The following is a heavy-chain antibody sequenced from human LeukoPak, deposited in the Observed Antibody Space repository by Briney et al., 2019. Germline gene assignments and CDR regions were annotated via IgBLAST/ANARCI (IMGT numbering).Heavy chain of an antibody. D-gene: IGHD6-6*01. CDR1: GGTFSSYA. J-gene: IGHJ3*02. CDR3: ATRSEYSSSSHAFDI. V-gene: IGHV1-69*05. Sequence: ASVKVSCKASGGTFSSYAISWVRQAPGQGREWMGGIIPIFGTANYAQKFQGRVTITTDESTSTAYMELSSLRSEDTAVYYCATRSEYSSSSHAFDIWGQGTMVTVSS. CDR2: IIPIFGTA.